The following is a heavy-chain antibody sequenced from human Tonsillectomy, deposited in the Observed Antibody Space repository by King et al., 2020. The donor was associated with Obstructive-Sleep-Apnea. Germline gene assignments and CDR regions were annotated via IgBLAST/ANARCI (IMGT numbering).Heavy chain of an antibody. J-gene: IGHJ6*02. CDR3: ARDWGIAAAVDYYGMDV. V-gene: IGHV3-30*04. D-gene: IGHD6-13*01. Sequence: VQLVESGGGVVQPGRSLRLSCAASGFTFSSYAMHWVRQAPGKGLEWVAVISYDGSNKYYAESVKGRFTISRDNSKNTLYLQMNSLRAEDTAVYYCARDWGIAAAVDYYGMDVWGQGTTVTVSS. CDR1: GFTFSSYA. CDR2: ISYDGSNK.